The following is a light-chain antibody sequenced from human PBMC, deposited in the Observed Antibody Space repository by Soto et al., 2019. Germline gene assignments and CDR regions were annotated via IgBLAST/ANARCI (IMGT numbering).Light chain of an antibody. CDR3: QHLNSYPIP. CDR1: QGVSSH. Sequence: IQLTQFPSSLSASVVDRVTITCRASQGVSSHLAWHQQKPGKAPKLLIYEVSTLQSGVPSRFSGSGSGTDFTLTISSLQPEDFATYYCQHLNSYPIPFGQGTLLENK. J-gene: IGKJ5*01. V-gene: IGKV1-9*01. CDR2: EVS.